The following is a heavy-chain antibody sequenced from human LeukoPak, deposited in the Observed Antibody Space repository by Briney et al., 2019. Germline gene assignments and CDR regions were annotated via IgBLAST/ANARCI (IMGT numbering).Heavy chain of an antibody. CDR1: GFTFTSYN. CDR3: ARDMDGYFDY. Sequence: GGSLRLSCAASGFTFTSYNMNWVRQAPGKGLEWVSCISSSSSYMYYADSVKGRFTISRDNAKNSLYLQMNSLRAEDTAMYHCARDMDGYFDYWGQGTLVTVSS. D-gene: IGHD3-10*01. CDR2: ISSSSSYM. J-gene: IGHJ4*02. V-gene: IGHV3-21*01.